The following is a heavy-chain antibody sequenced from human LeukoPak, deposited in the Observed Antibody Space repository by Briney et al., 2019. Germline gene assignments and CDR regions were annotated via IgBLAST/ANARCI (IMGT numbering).Heavy chain of an antibody. D-gene: IGHD3-16*01. CDR1: GGSISGYY. Sequence: PSETLSLTCTVSGGSISGYYWTWIRQPPGKGLDWVANIYNSGTSNYNPSLRSRLTISVDTSKNQVSLRLTSVTAADTAIYYCARHFGSTQDYFDFWGQGILVTVSS. CDR2: IYNSGTS. CDR3: ARHFGSTQDYFDF. V-gene: IGHV4-59*08. J-gene: IGHJ4*02.